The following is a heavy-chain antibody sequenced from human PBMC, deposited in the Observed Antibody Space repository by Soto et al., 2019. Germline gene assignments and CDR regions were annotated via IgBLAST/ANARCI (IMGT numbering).Heavy chain of an antibody. D-gene: IGHD4-17*01. CDR2: IFDSGST. J-gene: IGHJ2*01. V-gene: IGHV4-30-4*01. Sequence: QVQLQESGPGLVKPSQTLSLTCTVSGGSISGGVYYWSWIRQPPGKGLEWIGYIFDSGSTYYNPSLQSPVTISVDTSKNQFSLRLSSVTAADTAVYYCAREIIPLTTDWYFDLWGRGTLVTVSS. CDR3: AREIIPLTTDWYFDL. CDR1: GGSISGGVYY.